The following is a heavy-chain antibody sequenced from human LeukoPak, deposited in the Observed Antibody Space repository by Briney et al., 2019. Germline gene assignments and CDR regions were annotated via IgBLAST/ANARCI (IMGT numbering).Heavy chain of an antibody. CDR2: VSVSGGGT. Sequence: GGSLRLSCAASGFTFSNYAMNWVRQAPGKGLEWVSGVSVSGGGTYYADSVKGRFTISRDNSKNTLYLQMNSLRAEDTAVYYCARDRGINWFDPWGQGTLVTVSS. D-gene: IGHD3-10*01. J-gene: IGHJ5*02. CDR3: ARDRGINWFDP. CDR1: GFTFSNYA. V-gene: IGHV3-23*01.